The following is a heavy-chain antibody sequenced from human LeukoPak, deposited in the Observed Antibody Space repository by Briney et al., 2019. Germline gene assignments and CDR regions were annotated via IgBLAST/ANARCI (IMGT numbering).Heavy chain of an antibody. J-gene: IGHJ3*02. V-gene: IGHV4-59*01. CDR1: GGSISSYY. CDR3: ARESTIQGAFDI. Sequence: SETLSLTCTVSGGSISSYYWIWIRQPPGKGLEWIGYIYYSGSTNYNPSLKSRVTLSIDTSKNQFSLKLSSVTAADTAVYYCARESTIQGAFDIWGQGTMVTVSS. CDR2: IYYSGST. D-gene: IGHD5-24*01.